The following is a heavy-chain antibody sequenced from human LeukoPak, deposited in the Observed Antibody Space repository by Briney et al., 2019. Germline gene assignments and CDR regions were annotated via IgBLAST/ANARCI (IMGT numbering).Heavy chain of an antibody. CDR2: ISPNSGGT. D-gene: IGHD4-17*01. CDR1: GFTFTDYY. CDR3: ARTLTVTTGWFDD. V-gene: IGHV1-2*02. Sequence: ASVTVSCTASGFTFTDYYMHWVRQAPGQGLEWMGWISPNSGGTAYVQKFQGRVTMSRDTSISTAYMELSRLRSDDSAVYYCARTLTVTTGWFDDWGQGTLVTASS. J-gene: IGHJ5*02.